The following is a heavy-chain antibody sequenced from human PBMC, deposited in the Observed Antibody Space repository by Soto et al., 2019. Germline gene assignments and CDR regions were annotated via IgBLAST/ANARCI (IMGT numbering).Heavy chain of an antibody. V-gene: IGHV4-39*01. CDR3: ARPPNTATVTHAYFQH. J-gene: IGHJ1*01. Sequence: QLQLQESGPGLVKPSETLSLTCTVSGGSISSSSYYWGWIRQPPGKGLEWIGSIYYSGSTYYNPSLKSRVTISVDTSKNQFSLKLSSVTAADTAVYYCARPPNTATVTHAYFQHWGQGTLVTVSS. CDR2: IYYSGST. D-gene: IGHD4-17*01. CDR1: GGSISSSSYY.